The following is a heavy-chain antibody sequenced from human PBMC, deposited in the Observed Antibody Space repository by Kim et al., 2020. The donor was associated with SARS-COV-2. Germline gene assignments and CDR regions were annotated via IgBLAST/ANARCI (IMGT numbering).Heavy chain of an antibody. D-gene: IGHD6-13*01. CDR3: ARDVPLGLYSSHIPEDV. Sequence: VKGRFTISRDNSKNTLYLQMNSLRAEDTAVYYCARDVPLGLYSSHIPEDVWGKGTTVTVSS. V-gene: IGHV3-30*07. J-gene: IGHJ6*03.